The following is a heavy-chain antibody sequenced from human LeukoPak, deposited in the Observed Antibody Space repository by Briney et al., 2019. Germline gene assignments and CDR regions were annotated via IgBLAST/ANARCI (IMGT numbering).Heavy chain of an antibody. CDR1: GFTFSSYG. J-gene: IGHJ4*02. Sequence: GGSLTLSCAASGFTFSSYGMHWVRQAPGKGLEWVAVIWYYGSNKYYPNSMKGRITISRDNSKNTLYLQMNSLRAEETAVYYCARGRYEIDYWGQGTLVTVSS. V-gene: IGHV3-33*01. CDR2: IWYYGSNK. D-gene: IGHD1-1*01. CDR3: ARGRYEIDY.